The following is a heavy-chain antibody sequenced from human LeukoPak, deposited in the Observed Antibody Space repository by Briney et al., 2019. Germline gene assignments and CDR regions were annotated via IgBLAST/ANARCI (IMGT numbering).Heavy chain of an antibody. V-gene: IGHV3-30*02. CDR3: AKDGWIWFGEPYFDY. Sequence: GGSLRLSCAASGFTFSDYGMHWVRQAPGKGLEWVAFIRYDGSNAYYADSVKGRFTISRDNSKNTLYLQMNSLRAEDTAVYYCAKDGWIWFGEPYFDYWGQGTLVTVSS. CDR1: GFTFSDYG. J-gene: IGHJ4*02. D-gene: IGHD3-10*01. CDR2: IRYDGSNA.